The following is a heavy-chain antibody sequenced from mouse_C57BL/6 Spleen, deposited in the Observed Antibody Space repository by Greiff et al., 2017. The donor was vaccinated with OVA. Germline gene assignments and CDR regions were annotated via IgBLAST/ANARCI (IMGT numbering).Heavy chain of an antibody. Sequence: EVKLVESGPELVKPGASVKIPCKASGYTFTDYNMDWVKQSHGKSLEWIGDINPNNGGTIYNQKFKGKATLTVDKSSSTAYMELRSLTSEDTAVYYCARSVKAYEGYFDVWGTGTTVTVSS. CDR1: GYTFTDYN. CDR3: ARSVKAYEGYFDV. CDR2: INPNNGGT. D-gene: IGHD6-5*01. V-gene: IGHV1-18*01. J-gene: IGHJ1*03.